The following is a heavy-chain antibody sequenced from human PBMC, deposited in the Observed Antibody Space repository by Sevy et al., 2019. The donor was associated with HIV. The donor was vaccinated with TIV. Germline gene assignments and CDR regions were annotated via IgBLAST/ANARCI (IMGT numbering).Heavy chain of an antibody. CDR3: ASRAEMATGDAAFDI. Sequence: GESLKISCKGSGYSFTSYWIGWVRQMPGKGLEWMGIIYPGDSDTRYSPSFQGQVTISADKSISTAYLQWSSLKASDTAMYYCASRAEMATGDAAFDIWGQGTMVTVSS. D-gene: IGHD5-12*01. CDR2: IYPGDSDT. CDR1: GYSFTSYW. J-gene: IGHJ3*02. V-gene: IGHV5-51*01.